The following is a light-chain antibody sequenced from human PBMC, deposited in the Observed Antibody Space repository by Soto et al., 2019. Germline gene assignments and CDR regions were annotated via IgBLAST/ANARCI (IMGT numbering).Light chain of an antibody. CDR2: LDSDGSH. J-gene: IGLJ2*01. CDR1: SGHSSYA. V-gene: IGLV4-69*01. Sequence: QLVLTRSPSASASLGASVKLTCTLSSGHSSYAIAWHQQQPEKGPRYLMKLDSDGSHTKGDAIPDRFSGSSSGAEHYLTISSLQSEDEADYYCQTWGTGIHVVFGGGTKLTVL. CDR3: QTWGTGIHVV.